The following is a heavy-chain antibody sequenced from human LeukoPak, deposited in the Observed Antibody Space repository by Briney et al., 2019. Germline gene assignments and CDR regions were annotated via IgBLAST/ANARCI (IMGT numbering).Heavy chain of an antibody. CDR1: GFTFDDYA. V-gene: IGHV3-9*01. CDR3: TKHVTPGGADV. J-gene: IGHJ6*02. D-gene: IGHD2-15*01. CDR2: IYCSGSRI. Sequence: QPGGSLSLSCAASGFTFDDYAMHWVRQGPGKGLEWVSGIYCSGSRIDYADYVRGRFTISRDNDKNSLYLQMNSRRAGDTALYYCTKHVTPGGADVWGRGTTVTASS.